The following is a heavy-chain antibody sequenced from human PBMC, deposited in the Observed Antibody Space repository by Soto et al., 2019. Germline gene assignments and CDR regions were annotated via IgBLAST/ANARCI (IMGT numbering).Heavy chain of an antibody. Sequence: QLQVSGPEVVKPSETLSLTCTVSGGSMSSHYWAWMRQSPGQGLEWIGYIYYSGSTKSNPSLNGRLTMSVHTSKNQFSLNLRSVTVADTAVYYCATQRLGEFGSHFDHWGQGTLVSVSS. CDR3: ATQRLGEFGSHFDH. J-gene: IGHJ4*02. CDR1: GGSMSSHY. D-gene: IGHD3-10*01. CDR2: IYYSGST. V-gene: IGHV4-59*11.